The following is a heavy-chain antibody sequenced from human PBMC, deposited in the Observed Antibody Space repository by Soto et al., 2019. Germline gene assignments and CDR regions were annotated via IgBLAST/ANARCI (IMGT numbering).Heavy chain of an antibody. CDR2: VSYDGSEK. Sequence: LRLSCAASGFTFSSYGMHWVRQAPGKGLEWVAVVSYDGSEKYYADSVKGRFTISRDNSKNTLYLQMNSLRAEDTAVYYCAKDQQGYYYGVDVWGQGTTVTVSS. V-gene: IGHV3-30*18. CDR3: AKDQQGYYYGVDV. CDR1: GFTFSSYG. J-gene: IGHJ6*02.